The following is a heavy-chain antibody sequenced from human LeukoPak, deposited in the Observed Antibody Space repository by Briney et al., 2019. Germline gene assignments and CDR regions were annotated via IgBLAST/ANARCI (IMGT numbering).Heavy chain of an antibody. J-gene: IGHJ4*02. D-gene: IGHD6-19*01. CDR2: ISTRGST. V-gene: IGHV4-61*02. Sequence: SETLSLTCSASGGSITTGGYSWTWIRQSAEKGLEWIGRISTRGSTTYNPSLESRVSISLDTSKNQFSLKLNSVTAADTAVYYCAKSFWISGWYVGFDSWGQGTLVTVSS. CDR3: AKSFWISGWYVGFDS. CDR1: GGSITTGGYS.